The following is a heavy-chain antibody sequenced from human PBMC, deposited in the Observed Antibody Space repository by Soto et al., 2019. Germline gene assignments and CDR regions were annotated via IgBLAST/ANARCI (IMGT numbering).Heavy chain of an antibody. V-gene: IGHV3-21*01. CDR2: ISSSSSYI. D-gene: IGHD3-10*01. Sequence: EVQLVESGGGLVKPGGSLRLSCAASGFTFSSYSMNWVRQAPGKGLEWVSSISSSSSYIYYADSVKGRFTISRDNAKNSLYLQMNSLRAEDTGVYYCARDLYYGSGGDAFDIWGQGTMVTVSS. J-gene: IGHJ3*02. CDR3: ARDLYYGSGGDAFDI. CDR1: GFTFSSYS.